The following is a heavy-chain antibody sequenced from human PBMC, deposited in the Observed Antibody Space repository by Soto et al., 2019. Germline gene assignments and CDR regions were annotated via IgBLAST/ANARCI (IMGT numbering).Heavy chain of an antibody. CDR1: GFTFSSYA. J-gene: IGHJ6*02. CDR2: ISGGGGST. Sequence: EVQLLESGGGLVQPGGSLRLSCAASGFTFSSYAMTWVRQAPGKGLEWVSGISGGGGSTYYADSVKGRFTISRDNSKNTLFRQRNSLRAEDTAVYYGAKDRTTVDYQDGMDVWGQGTTVTVSS. D-gene: IGHD1-1*01. CDR3: AKDRTTVDYQDGMDV. V-gene: IGHV3-23*01.